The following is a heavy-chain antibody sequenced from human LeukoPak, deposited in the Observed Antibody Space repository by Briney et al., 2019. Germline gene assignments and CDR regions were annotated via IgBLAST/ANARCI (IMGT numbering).Heavy chain of an antibody. V-gene: IGHV3-23*01. D-gene: IGHD2-21*02. CDR1: GFTFSSYA. J-gene: IGHJ6*02. Sequence: QPGGSLRLSCAASGFTFSSYAMSWVRQAPGKGLDWVSAISGSGGNTYYAASVKGRFTISRDNSKNTLYLQMNSLRVEDTAVYYCARESVVTAMYYYYGMDVWGQGTTVTVSS. CDR3: ARESVVTAMYYYYGMDV. CDR2: ISGSGGNT.